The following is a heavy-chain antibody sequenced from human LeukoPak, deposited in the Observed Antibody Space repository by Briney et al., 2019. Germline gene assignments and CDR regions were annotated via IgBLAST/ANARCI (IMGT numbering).Heavy chain of an antibody. D-gene: IGHD5-24*01. CDR1: GFTFSSYE. CDR2: ISSSGSNI. J-gene: IGHJ4*02. V-gene: IGHV3-48*03. Sequence: GGSLRLSCAASGFTFSSYEMNWVRQAPGKGLEGGSYISSSGSNIYYADSVMGRFTINRDNAKNSLYLQMNSLRAEDTAVYYCARGVEMATTTCFDYWGQGTLVTVSS. CDR3: ARGVEMATTTCFDY.